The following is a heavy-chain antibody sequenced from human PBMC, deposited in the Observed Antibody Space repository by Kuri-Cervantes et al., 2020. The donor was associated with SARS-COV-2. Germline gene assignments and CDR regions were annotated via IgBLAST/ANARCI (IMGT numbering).Heavy chain of an antibody. CDR1: GYSISGGYY. V-gene: IGHV4-38-2*01. CDR2: IYHSGST. D-gene: IGHD3-16*01. J-gene: IGHJ4*02. Sequence: GSLRLSCAVSGYSISGGYYWGWIRQPPGKGLEWIGSIYHSGSTYYNPSLKSRVTISVDTSKNQFSLKLSSVTAADTAVYYCARFYDYFDYWGQGTLVTVSS. CDR3: ARFYDYFDY.